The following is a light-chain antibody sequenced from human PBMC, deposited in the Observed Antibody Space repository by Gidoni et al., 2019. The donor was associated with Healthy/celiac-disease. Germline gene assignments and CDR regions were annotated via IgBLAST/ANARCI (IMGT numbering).Light chain of an antibody. CDR3: CSYAGSSTWV. J-gene: IGLJ3*02. CDR1: SSDVGSYNL. CDR2: AGS. V-gene: IGLV2-23*01. Sequence: QPALTQPASVPGSPGQSPTLSCTGTSSDVGSYNLVSWYQQHPGKAPQLMIYAGSKRHSGVSNRFSGSKSGNTASLTISGLQAEDEADYYCCSYAGSSTWVFGGGTKLTVL.